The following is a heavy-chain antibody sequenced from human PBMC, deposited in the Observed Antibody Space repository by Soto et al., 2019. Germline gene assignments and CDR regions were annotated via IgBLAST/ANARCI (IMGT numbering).Heavy chain of an antibody. D-gene: IGHD5-18*01. V-gene: IGHV3-49*04. CDR2: IRSKAYGGTT. CDR3: TRTYSYDQFDY. J-gene: IGHJ4*02. CDR1: GFTSGDYA. Sequence: PGGSLRLSCTASGFTSGDYAMSWVRQAPGKGLEWVGFIRSKAYGGTTEYAASVKGRFTISRDDSKSIAYLQMNSLKTEDTAVYYCTRTYSYDQFDYWGQGTLVTVSS.